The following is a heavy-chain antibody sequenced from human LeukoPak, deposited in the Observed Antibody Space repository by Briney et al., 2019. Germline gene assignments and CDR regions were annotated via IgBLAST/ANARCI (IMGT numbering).Heavy chain of an antibody. CDR2: ISGYNGNT. D-gene: IGHD3-10*01. CDR3: VRAPPGVSGSPSWY. V-gene: IGHV1-18*01. CDR1: GYTLTELS. Sequence: SVKVSCKVSGYTLTELSMHWVRQAPGKGLEWMGWISGYNGNTNYAQKVQGRVTMTTDTSTSTVYMEMRTLRSDDTAVYYCVRAPPGVSGSPSWYWGQGTLVTVSS. J-gene: IGHJ4*02.